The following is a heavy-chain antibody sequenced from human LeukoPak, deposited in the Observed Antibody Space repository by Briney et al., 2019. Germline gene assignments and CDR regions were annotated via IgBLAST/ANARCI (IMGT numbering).Heavy chain of an antibody. Sequence: GGSLRLSCAASGFTVSSNYMSWVRQAPGKGLEWVSVIYSGGSTYYADSVKGRFTISRDNSKNTLYLQMNGLRAEDTAVYYCARAAARNYYYYYGMDVWGQGTTVTVSS. CDR1: GFTVSSNY. CDR3: ARAAARNYYYYYGMDV. V-gene: IGHV3-53*01. CDR2: IYSGGST. J-gene: IGHJ6*02. D-gene: IGHD2-2*01.